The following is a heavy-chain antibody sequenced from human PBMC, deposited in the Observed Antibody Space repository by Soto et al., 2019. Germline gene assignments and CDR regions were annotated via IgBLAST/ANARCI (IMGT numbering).Heavy chain of an antibody. Sequence: SETLSLTCAVSGYSISSGYYWGWIRQPPGKGLEWIGSIYHSGSTYYNPSLKSRVTISVDTSKNQFSLKLSSVTAADTAVYYCARDPNDFWSGENLYGMDVWGQGTTVTSP. CDR2: IYHSGST. CDR1: GYSISSGYY. CDR3: ARDPNDFWSGENLYGMDV. V-gene: IGHV4-38-2*02. D-gene: IGHD3-3*01. J-gene: IGHJ6*02.